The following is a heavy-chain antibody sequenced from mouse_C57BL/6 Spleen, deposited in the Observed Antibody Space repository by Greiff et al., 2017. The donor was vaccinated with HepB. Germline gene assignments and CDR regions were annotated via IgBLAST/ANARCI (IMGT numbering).Heavy chain of an antibody. CDR3: ARGWEGSNYDAMDY. Sequence: QVQLKQSGAELVKPGASVKLSCKASGYTFTSYWMHWVKQRPGRGLEWIGRIDPNSGGTKYNEKFKSKATLTVDKPSSTAYMQLSSLTSEDSAVYYWARGWEGSNYDAMDYWGQGTSVTVSA. D-gene: IGHD1-1*01. CDR2: IDPNSGGT. CDR1: GYTFTSYW. V-gene: IGHV1-72*01. J-gene: IGHJ4*01.